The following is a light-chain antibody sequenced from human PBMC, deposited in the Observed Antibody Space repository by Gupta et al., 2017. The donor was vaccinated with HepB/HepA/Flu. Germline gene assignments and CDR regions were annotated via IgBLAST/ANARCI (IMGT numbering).Light chain of an antibody. J-gene: IGLJ2*01. CDR1: SSDVGGYNY. V-gene: IGLV2-8*01. CDR2: EVS. CDR3: RSYAGSNNDVV. Sequence: SLPQPPSASGSPGPSVTISCTGTSSDVGGYNYVSWYQQHPGKAPKLMIYEVSKRPSGVPDRFSGSKSGNTASLTVSGLQAEDEADYYCRSYAGSNNDVVFGGGTKLTVL.